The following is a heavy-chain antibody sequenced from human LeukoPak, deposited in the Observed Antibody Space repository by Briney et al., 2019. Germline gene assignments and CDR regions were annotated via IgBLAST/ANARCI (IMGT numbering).Heavy chain of an antibody. D-gene: IGHD4-11*01. CDR2: IKSKTDGGTT. Sequence: GGSLRLSCAASGFTFSNAWMSWVRQAPGKGREWVGRIKSKTDGGTTDYAAPVKGRFTISRDDSKNTLYLQMNSRKTEDTAVYYCTTRSTNDYSNYWFDPWGQGTLVTVSS. J-gene: IGHJ5*02. V-gene: IGHV3-15*01. CDR1: GFTFSNAW. CDR3: TTRSTNDYSNYWFDP.